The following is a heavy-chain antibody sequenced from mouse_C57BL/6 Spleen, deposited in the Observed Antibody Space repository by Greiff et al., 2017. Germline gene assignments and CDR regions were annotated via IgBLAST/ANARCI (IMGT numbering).Heavy chain of an antibody. CDR3: ARSGDSHYYAMDY. Sequence: VHLVESGPELVKPGASVKISCKASGYAFSSSWMNWVKQRPGKGLEWIGRIYPGDGDTNYNGKFKGKATLTADKSSSTAYMQLSSLTSEDSAVYFCARSGDSHYYAMDYWGQGTSVTVSS. D-gene: IGHD4-1*01. CDR2: IYPGDGDT. V-gene: IGHV1-82*01. J-gene: IGHJ4*01. CDR1: GYAFSSSW.